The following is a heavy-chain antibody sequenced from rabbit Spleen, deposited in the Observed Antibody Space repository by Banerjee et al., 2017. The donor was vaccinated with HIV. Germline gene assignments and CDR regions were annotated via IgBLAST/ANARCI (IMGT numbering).Heavy chain of an antibody. D-gene: IGHD2-1*01. V-gene: IGHV1S45*01. J-gene: IGHJ3*01. CDR3: ARGSAAMTMVIIGYYLSL. CDR1: GFTLSSYW. CDR2: IYTGSGDT. Sequence: QEQLEESGGDLVKPEGSLTLTCKASGFTLSSYWICWVRQAPGKGLEWIGCIYTGSGDTAYASWATGRFTVSKTSSTTVTLQLNSLTAADTATYFCARGSAAMTMVIIGYYLSLWGQGTLVTVS.